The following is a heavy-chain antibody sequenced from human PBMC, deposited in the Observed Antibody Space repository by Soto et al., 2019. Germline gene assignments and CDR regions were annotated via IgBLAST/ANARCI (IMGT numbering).Heavy chain of an antibody. CDR3: AVYNRNDFYYHFES. D-gene: IGHD1-20*01. V-gene: IGHV3-9*01. Sequence: GGSLRLSCAASGFTFDDYAMHWVRQAPGKGLEWVSGINWNSDTIGYADSVKGRFTVSRDNAKGSLLLQMSSLRAEDTAVYFWAVYNRNDFYYHFESWARGPRVAASS. J-gene: IGHJ4*02. CDR1: GFTFDDYA. CDR2: INWNSDTI.